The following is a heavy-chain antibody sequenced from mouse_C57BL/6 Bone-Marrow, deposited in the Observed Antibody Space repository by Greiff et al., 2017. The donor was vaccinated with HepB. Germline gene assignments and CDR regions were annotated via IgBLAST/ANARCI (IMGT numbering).Heavy chain of an antibody. J-gene: IGHJ2*01. CDR2: ISSGGSYA. CDR3: ARLGGY. V-gene: IGHV5-6*01. Sequence: EVQGVESGGDLVKPGGSLKLSCAASGFTFSSYGMSWVRQTPDKRLEWVATISSGGSYAYYPDSVKGRFTISRDNAKNTLYLQMSSLKSEDTAMYYCARLGGYWGQGTTLTVSS. D-gene: IGHD3-3*01. CDR1: GFTFSSYG.